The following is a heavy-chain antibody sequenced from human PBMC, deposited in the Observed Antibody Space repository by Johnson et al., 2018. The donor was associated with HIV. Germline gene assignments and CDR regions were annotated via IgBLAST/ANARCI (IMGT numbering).Heavy chain of an antibody. D-gene: IGHD6-6*01. CDR2: ISGAGSSS. J-gene: IGHJ3*01. V-gene: IGHV3-74*02. CDR1: GFTFSSYA. Sequence: VQLVESGGGVVQPGRSLRLSCAASGFTFSSYAMHWVRQVPGKGLMWVSRISGAGSSSSYADSVTGRFTISRDNAKNTLYLQLNSLRVEDTSIYYCARAQLLAEDAFNNWGQGTMVTVSS. CDR3: ARAQLLAEDAFNN.